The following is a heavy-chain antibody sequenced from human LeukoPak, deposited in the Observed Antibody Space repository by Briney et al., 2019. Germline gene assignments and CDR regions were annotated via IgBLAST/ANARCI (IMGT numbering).Heavy chain of an antibody. D-gene: IGHD6-13*01. CDR1: GYTFTTYY. J-gene: IGHJ5*02. CDR2: INPNSGGT. V-gene: IGHV1-2*06. CDR3: AREGRYSSSEGNWFDP. Sequence: ASVKVSCKASGYTFTTYYMHWVRQAPGQGLEWMGRINPNSGGTNYAQKFQGRVTMTRDTSISTAYMELSRLRSDDTAVYYCAREGRYSSSEGNWFDPWGQGTLVTVSS.